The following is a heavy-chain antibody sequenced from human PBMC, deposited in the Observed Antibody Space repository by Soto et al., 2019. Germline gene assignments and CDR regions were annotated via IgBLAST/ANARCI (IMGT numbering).Heavy chain of an antibody. D-gene: IGHD6-13*01. CDR2: IYSGGST. V-gene: IGHV3-66*01. CDR3: ARGSAAGTFYSYYYYMDV. CDR1: GFTVSSNY. J-gene: IGHJ6*03. Sequence: GGSLRLSCAASGFTVSSNYMSWVRQAPGKGLEWVSVIYSGGSTYYADSVKGRFTISRDNSKNTLYLQMNSLRAEDTAVYYCARGSAAGTFYSYYYYMDVWGKGTTVTVSS.